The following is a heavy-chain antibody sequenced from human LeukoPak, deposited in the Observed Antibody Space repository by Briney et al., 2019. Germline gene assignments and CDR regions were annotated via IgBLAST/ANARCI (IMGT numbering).Heavy chain of an antibody. V-gene: IGHV3-74*01. D-gene: IGHD3-22*01. CDR3: ATTYYYDRSGYAGY. J-gene: IGHJ4*02. CDR1: GFTFRSYW. Sequence: GGSLRLSCAASGFTFRSYWMHWVRQAPGKGLMWVSRINSDGSITSYADSVKGRFTISRDNAKSTLYLQMNSLGAEDTAIYYCATTYYYDRSGYAGYWGQGTLVTVSS. CDR2: INSDGSIT.